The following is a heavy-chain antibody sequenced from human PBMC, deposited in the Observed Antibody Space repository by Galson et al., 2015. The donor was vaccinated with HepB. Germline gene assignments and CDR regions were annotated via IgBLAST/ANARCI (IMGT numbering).Heavy chain of an antibody. J-gene: IGHJ6*03. D-gene: IGHD2-2*02. V-gene: IGHV3-15*01. CDR2: IKSKTDGGTT. Sequence: SLRLSCAASGFTFSNAWMSWVRQAPGKGLEWVGRIKSKTDGGTTDYAAPVKGRFTISRDDSKNTLYLQMNSLKTEDTAVYYCTSQWGYCSSTSCYTPRLYYYYMDVWGKETTVTVSS. CDR1: GFTFSNAW. CDR3: TSQWGYCSSTSCYTPRLYYYYMDV.